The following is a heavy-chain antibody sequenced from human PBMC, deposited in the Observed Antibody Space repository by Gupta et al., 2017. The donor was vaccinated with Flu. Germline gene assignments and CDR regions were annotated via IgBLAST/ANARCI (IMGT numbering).Heavy chain of an antibody. D-gene: IGHD3-9*01. V-gene: IGHV5-51*01. CDR1: GDSFNNYW. Sequence: EVQLVQSGAEVKKPGESLKISCKGSGDSFNNYWIGWVRQMPGKGLEWMGIIYPGDSDTRYSPSFQGQVTISADKAISTAYLQWSSLKAADTATYLCARKVGIARLGSIITGYAGNCYNMDVGCQGPTVTVYS. CDR2: IYPGDSDT. J-gene: IGHJ6*02. CDR3: ARKVGIARLGSIITGYAGNCYNMDV.